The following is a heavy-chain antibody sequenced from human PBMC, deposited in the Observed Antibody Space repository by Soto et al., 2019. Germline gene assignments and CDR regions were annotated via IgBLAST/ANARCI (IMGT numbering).Heavy chain of an antibody. Sequence: EVQLLETGGGLVQPGGSLRLSCTASGFIFSTYAMNWVRQAPGKGLEWVSAISNSGGSTYYPESVRGRFTISRDNSINTLYLQMSSLRTEDTAVYYCAHPRGYGVFDAVDIWGQGTMVTVCS. CDR3: AHPRGYGVFDAVDI. CDR1: GFIFSTYA. V-gene: IGHV3-23*01. CDR2: ISNSGGST. J-gene: IGHJ3*02. D-gene: IGHD4-17*01.